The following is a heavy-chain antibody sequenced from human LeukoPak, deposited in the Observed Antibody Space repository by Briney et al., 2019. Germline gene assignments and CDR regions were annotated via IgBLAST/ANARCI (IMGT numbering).Heavy chain of an antibody. V-gene: IGHV3-21*01. J-gene: IGHJ5*02. CDR3: ARVCGYCTNGVCYTSAAHWFDP. CDR1: GFTFSSYS. D-gene: IGHD2-8*01. Sequence: GGSLRLSCAASGFTFSSYSMNWVRQAPGKGLEWVSFISSSRSYIYYADSVKGRFTISRDNAKNSLYLQMNSLRAEDTAVYYCARVCGYCTNGVCYTSAAHWFDPWGQGTLVTVSS. CDR2: ISSSRSYI.